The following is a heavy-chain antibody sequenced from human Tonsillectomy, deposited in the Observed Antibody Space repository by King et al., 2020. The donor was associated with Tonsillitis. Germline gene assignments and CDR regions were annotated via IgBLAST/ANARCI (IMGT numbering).Heavy chain of an antibody. J-gene: IGHJ4*02. CDR2: LFSGRST. CDR1: GFTVSSNY. D-gene: IGHD5-18*01. CDR3: ARGPDTATLYYFDY. Sequence: QLVQSGGGLIQPGGSLRLSCAASGFTVSSNYMNCVRQAPGKGLEWVSVLFSGRSTYYADSVKGRFTISRDNSKNMLFLQMNSLRAEDTAVYYCARGPDTATLYYFDYWGQGTLVTVSS. V-gene: IGHV3-53*01.